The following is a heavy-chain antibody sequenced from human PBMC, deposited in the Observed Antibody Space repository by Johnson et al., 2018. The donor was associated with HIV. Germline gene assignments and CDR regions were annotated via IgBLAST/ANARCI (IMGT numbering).Heavy chain of an antibody. Sequence: QVQLVESGGGVVQPGGSLRLSCAASGFTFSDYYMSWIRQAPGKGLEWVSYISSSGSTIYYADSVKGRFTISRDNSKNTLYLQMDSLRAEDTAVYYCAKEAITMEVDIWGQGTMVTVSS. V-gene: IGHV3-11*04. D-gene: IGHD3-10*01. J-gene: IGHJ3*02. CDR3: AKEAITMEVDI. CDR2: ISSSGSTI. CDR1: GFTFSDYY.